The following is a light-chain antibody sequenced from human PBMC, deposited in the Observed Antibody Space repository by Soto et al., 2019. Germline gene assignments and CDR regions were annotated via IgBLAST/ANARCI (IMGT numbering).Light chain of an antibody. CDR1: QSLSGT. CDR3: HQYDSWHTWT. CDR2: GAS. J-gene: IGKJ1*01. V-gene: IGKV3-15*01. Sequence: DIVMTQSPANLSVSPGERATLSCRASQSLSGTLAWYQQKPGQAPRLLIYGASTRATGIPARFSGGGSGTELTLTISSLQYADSAVYYCHQYDSWHTWTFGQGTKVEIK.